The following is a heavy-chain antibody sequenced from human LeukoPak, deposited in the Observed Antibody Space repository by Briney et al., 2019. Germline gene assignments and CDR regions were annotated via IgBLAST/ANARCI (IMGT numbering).Heavy chain of an antibody. CDR2: IYYSGST. D-gene: IGHD2-2*01. V-gene: IGHV4-59*01. Sequence: PSETLSLTCTVSGGSISSYYWSRIRQPPGKGLEWIGYIYYSGSTNYNPSLKSRVTISVDTSKNQFSLKLSSVTAADTAVYYCARDARSDIVVVPAAAMGDYYYYYYLDVWGKGTTVTVSS. CDR3: ARDARSDIVVVPAAAMGDYYYYYYLDV. J-gene: IGHJ6*03. CDR1: GGSISSYY.